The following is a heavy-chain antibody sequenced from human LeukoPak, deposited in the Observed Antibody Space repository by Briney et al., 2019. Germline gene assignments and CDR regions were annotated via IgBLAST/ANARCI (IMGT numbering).Heavy chain of an antibody. CDR1: GFTFSSYA. Sequence: GGSLRLSCAASGFTFSSYAMSWVRQAPGKGLEWVSYISSSGSTIYYADSVKGRFTISRDNAKNSLYLQMNSLRAEDTAVYYCAKDPGAIVVVPAAIDYWGQGTLVTVSS. D-gene: IGHD2-2*02. CDR2: ISSSGSTI. V-gene: IGHV3-48*04. J-gene: IGHJ4*02. CDR3: AKDPGAIVVVPAAIDY.